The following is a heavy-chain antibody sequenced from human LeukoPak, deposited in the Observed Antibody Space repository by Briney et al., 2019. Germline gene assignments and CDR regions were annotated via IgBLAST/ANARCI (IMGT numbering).Heavy chain of an antibody. Sequence: ASVKVSCKASGYTFTSYGIIWVRQAPGQGLEWMGWISAYNGNTDYSQNLQGRVTMTTDTSTNTAYMELRSLRTDDTAVYYCARDLTYWGQGTLVTVSS. CDR2: ISAYNGNT. V-gene: IGHV1-18*01. J-gene: IGHJ4*02. CDR1: GYTFTSYG. CDR3: ARDLTY.